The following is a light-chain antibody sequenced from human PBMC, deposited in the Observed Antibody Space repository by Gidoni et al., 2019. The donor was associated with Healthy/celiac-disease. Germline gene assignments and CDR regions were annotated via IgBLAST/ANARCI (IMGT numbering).Light chain of an antibody. CDR2: DAS. J-gene: IGKJ2*01. CDR1: QSVSSY. CDR3: QQRSNWPLT. V-gene: IGKV3-11*01. Sequence: EIVLTQSPATLSLSPVQRATLSCMASQSVSSYLAWYQQKPGQAPRLRLYDASTRDTGIPARFSGSGSGTDFTLTISRLESEDFAVYYCQQRSNWPLTFGQGTKLEIK.